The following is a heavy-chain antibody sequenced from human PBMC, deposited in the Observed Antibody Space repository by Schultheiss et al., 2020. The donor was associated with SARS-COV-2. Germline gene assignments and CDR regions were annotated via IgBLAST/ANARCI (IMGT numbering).Heavy chain of an antibody. J-gene: IGHJ6*03. CDR3: AREGTGDSASYYYYMDV. V-gene: IGHV4-4*07. D-gene: IGHD7-27*01. Sequence: SQTLSLTCTVSGGSISSYYWSWIRQPAGKGLEWIGRIYTSGSTNYNPSLKSRVTMSVDTSKNQFSLKLSSVTAADTAVYYCAREGTGDSASYYYYMDVWGKGTTVTVSS. CDR2: IYTSGST. CDR1: GGSISSYY.